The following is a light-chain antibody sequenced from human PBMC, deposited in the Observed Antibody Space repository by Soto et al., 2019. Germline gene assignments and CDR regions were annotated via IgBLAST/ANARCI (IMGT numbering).Light chain of an antibody. J-gene: IGKJ5*01. CDR3: QQDGSSTVR. V-gene: IGKV3D-20*01. CDR1: QSVSSSY. CDR2: DAS. Sequence: LTNAPASLSLTTMETANPSFCASQSVSSSYLAWYQQKPGLAPRLLIYDASSRATGAPDRFSGSGSGTDFTLTISRLEPEDFAVYYCQQDGSSTVRFGQRTRLEVK.